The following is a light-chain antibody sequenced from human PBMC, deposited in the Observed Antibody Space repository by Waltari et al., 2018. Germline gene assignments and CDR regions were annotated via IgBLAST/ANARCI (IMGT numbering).Light chain of an antibody. CDR3: HSRDTSSTRF. CDR2: GQN. CDR1: SLRRYS. V-gene: IGLV3-19*01. J-gene: IGLJ2*01. Sequence: SFELTQDTPVSVALGHTVRITSQGASLRRYSERWYQQRPGQAPILVPYGQNNRPSWIPDRFSGSNSGNTASLIITGAQAEDEADYYCHSRDTSSTRFFGGGTRLTV.